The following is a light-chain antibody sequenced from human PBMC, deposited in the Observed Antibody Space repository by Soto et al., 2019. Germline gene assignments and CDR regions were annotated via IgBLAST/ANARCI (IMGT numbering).Light chain of an antibody. J-gene: IGKJ2*01. CDR3: QQYGSSPRYT. V-gene: IGKV3-20*01. CDR2: GPS. CDR1: QSVSDSN. Sequence: EIVLTQSPGTLSLSPGERATLSCRASQSVSDSNLAWYQQKPGQAPRLLIYGPSSMATDIPDRFSGSGSGTDFTLTISRLEPEDFAVYYCQQYGSSPRYTFGQGTKLEIK.